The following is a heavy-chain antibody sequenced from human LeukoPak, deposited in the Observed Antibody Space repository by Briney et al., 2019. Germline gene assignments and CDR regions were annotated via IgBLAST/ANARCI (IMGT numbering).Heavy chain of an antibody. Sequence: GGSLRLSCAASGFTFSTYWMHWVRQAPGKGLVWVSRIKSDGSTNYADSVKGRFTISRDNAKNTVSLQMNSLRPEDTGVYYCARAPSEIGGYYPEYFRHWGQGTLITVSS. V-gene: IGHV3-74*01. CDR3: ARAPSEIGGYYPEYFRH. J-gene: IGHJ1*01. D-gene: IGHD3-22*01. CDR1: GFTFSTYW. CDR2: IKSDGST.